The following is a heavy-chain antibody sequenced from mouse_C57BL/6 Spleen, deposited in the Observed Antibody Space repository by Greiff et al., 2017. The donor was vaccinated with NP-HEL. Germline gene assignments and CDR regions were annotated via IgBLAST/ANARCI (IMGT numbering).Heavy chain of an antibody. V-gene: IGHV2-4*01. CDR1: GFSLTSYG. CDR2: IWSGGST. J-gene: IGHJ1*03. CDR3: AASYGNSYWYFDV. Sequence: VQLQQSGPGLVQPSQRLSITCTVSGFSLTSYGVHWVRQPPGKGLEWLGVIWSGGSTDYNAAFISRLSISKDNSKSQVFFKMNSLQADDTAIYYCAASYGNSYWYFDVWGTGTTVTVSS. D-gene: IGHD2-10*01.